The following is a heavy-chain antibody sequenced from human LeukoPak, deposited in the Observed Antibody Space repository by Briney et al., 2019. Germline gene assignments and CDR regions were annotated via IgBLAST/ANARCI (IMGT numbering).Heavy chain of an antibody. V-gene: IGHV4-59*08. CDR1: GGSISSYY. Sequence: SETLSLTCTVSGGSISSYYWSWIRQPPGKGLEWIGYIYYSGSTNYNPSLKSRVTISVDTSKNQFSLKLSSVTAADTAVYYCARHDFWSGYFDPWGQGTLVTVSS. CDR2: IYYSGST. D-gene: IGHD3-3*01. J-gene: IGHJ5*02. CDR3: ARHDFWSGYFDP.